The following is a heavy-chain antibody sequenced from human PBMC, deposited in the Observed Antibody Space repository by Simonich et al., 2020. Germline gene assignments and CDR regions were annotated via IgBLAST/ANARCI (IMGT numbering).Heavy chain of an antibody. J-gene: IGHJ6*02. CDR3: ARWIAVAGTGAYGMDV. V-gene: IGHV3-21*01. CDR1: GFTFSSYS. D-gene: IGHD6-19*01. CDR2: ISSSSSYI. Sequence: EVQLVESGGGLVKPGGSLRLSCAASGFTFSSYSMNWVRQAPGKGLGWVSSISSSSSYIYYADSVKGRFTISRDNAKNSLYLQMNSRRAEDTAVYYCARWIAVAGTGAYGMDVWGQGTTVTVSS.